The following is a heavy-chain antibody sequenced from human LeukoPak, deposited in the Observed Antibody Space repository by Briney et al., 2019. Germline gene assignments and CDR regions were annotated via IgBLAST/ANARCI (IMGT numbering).Heavy chain of an antibody. CDR2: IIPIFGTA. CDR1: GGTFSSYA. Sequence: GASVKVSCKASGGTFSSYAISWVRQAPGQGLEWMGGIIPIFGTANYAQKFQGRVTITADESTSTAYMELSSLRSEDTAVYYCARDPHYYDSSGYYYLNSFDYWGQGTLVTVSS. D-gene: IGHD3-22*01. J-gene: IGHJ4*02. CDR3: ARDPHYYDSSGYYYLNSFDY. V-gene: IGHV1-69*13.